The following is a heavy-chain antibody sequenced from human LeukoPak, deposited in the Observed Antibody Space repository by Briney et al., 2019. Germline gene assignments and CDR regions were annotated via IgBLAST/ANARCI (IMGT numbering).Heavy chain of an antibody. Sequence: PGGSLRLSCAASGFSFSSYSMNLVRQAPGKGLEWISYISSGSSTIFYADSVKGRFTISRDNAKNSLYLQMNSLRAEDTAVYYCASDCSGGSLRYWGQGTLVTVSS. CDR2: ISSGSSTI. V-gene: IGHV3-48*01. J-gene: IGHJ4*02. D-gene: IGHD2-15*01. CDR3: ASDCSGGSLRY. CDR1: GFSFSSYS.